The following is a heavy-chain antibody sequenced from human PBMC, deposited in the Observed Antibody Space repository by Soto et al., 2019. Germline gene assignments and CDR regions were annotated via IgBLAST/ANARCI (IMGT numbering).Heavy chain of an antibody. CDR1: GFIFNAYA. Sequence: EVQLLESGGGLVQPGGSLRLSCAASGFIFNAYAMTWVRQAPGKGLEWVSAIGGSGGNTYYAASVKGRFTISRDNSKDTVELEMNRLRVDDTAVYVCARVASDYINSADHWGQGILVTVSS. D-gene: IGHD4-4*01. J-gene: IGHJ4*02. CDR3: ARVASDYINSADH. V-gene: IGHV3-23*01. CDR2: IGGSGGNT.